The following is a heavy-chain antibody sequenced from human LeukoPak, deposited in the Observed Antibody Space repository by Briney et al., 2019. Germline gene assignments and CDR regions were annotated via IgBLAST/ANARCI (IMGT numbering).Heavy chain of an antibody. Sequence: PGGSLRLSCEGSGFSLSSYSMHWVRQAPGKGLEWVSPISGASKYIHYSDSVKGRFTISRDNSKNSFYLQMNSLRVEDTAVYYCAREPQQFLEWLFDASPDYYYYMDVWGKGTTVTVSS. CDR2: ISGASKYI. D-gene: IGHD3-3*01. J-gene: IGHJ6*03. CDR1: GFSLSSYS. V-gene: IGHV3-21*01. CDR3: AREPQQFLEWLFDASPDYYYYMDV.